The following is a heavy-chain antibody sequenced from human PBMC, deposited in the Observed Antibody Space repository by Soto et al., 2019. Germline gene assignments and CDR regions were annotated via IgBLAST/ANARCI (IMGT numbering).Heavy chain of an antibody. Sequence: SETLSLTCTVSGGSISSYYWSWIRQPPGKGLEWIGYIYYSGSTNYNPSLKSRVTISVDTSKNQFSLKLSSVTAADTAVYYCAGNPYDFWSGYSSFDYWGQGTLVTVSS. CDR1: GGSISSYY. D-gene: IGHD3-3*01. J-gene: IGHJ4*02. CDR2: IYYSGST. V-gene: IGHV4-59*01. CDR3: AGNPYDFWSGYSSFDY.